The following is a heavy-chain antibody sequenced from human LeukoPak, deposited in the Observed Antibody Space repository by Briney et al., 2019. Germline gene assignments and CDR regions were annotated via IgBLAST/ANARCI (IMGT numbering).Heavy chain of an antibody. Sequence: SETLSLTCTVSGGSISSSSYYWGWIRQPPGKGLEWIGSFYYTGSTYYSPSLKSRVTISVDTSRHQFSLKLSSVTAADTAVYYCAIPMVRGVIYYWGQGTLVTVSS. D-gene: IGHD3-10*01. CDR3: AIPMVRGVIYY. J-gene: IGHJ4*02. V-gene: IGHV4-39*01. CDR2: FYYTGST. CDR1: GGSISSSSYY.